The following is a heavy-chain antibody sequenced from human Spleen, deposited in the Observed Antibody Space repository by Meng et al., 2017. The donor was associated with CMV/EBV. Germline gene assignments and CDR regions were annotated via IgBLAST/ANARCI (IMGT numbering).Heavy chain of an antibody. CDR1: GGSISSSSYY. CDR2: IYYSGNT. Sequence: SETLSLTCIVSGGSISSSSYYWGWIRPPPGKGLEWSGSIYYSGNTYYNPTLKSRVTISVDTSKNQLSLRLSSVTAADTAVYYCARARCRSTNCYGGRSSGWAFEYYFDYWGQGTLVTVSS. J-gene: IGHJ4*02. CDR3: ARARCRSTNCYGGRSSGWAFEYYFDY. V-gene: IGHV4-39*07. D-gene: IGHD2-2*01.